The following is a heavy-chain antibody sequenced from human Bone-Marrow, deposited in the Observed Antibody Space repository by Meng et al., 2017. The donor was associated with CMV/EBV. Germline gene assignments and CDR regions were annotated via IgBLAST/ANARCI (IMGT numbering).Heavy chain of an antibody. V-gene: IGHV4-59*01. CDR3: ARDAPLYDFWSGYYTGFYYGMDV. Sequence: SDTLSLTCTVSGGSISSYYWSWIRQPPGKGLEWIGYINYSGSTNYNPSLKSRVTISVDTSKTQFSLKLSSVTAADTAVYYCARDAPLYDFWSGYYTGFYYGMDVWGQGTMVTVSS. D-gene: IGHD3-3*01. CDR2: INYSGST. J-gene: IGHJ6*02. CDR1: GGSISSYY.